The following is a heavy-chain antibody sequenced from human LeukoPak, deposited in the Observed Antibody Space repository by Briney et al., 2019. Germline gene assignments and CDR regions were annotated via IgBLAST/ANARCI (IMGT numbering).Heavy chain of an antibody. J-gene: IGHJ6*03. CDR3: ARDWDSSLSGNYYYYYYMDV. Sequence: SETLSLTCTVSGGSISSYYWSWIRQPAGKGLEWIGRIYTSGSTNYNPSLKSRVTMSVDTSKNQFSLKLSSVTAADTAVYYCARDWDSSLSGNYYYYYYMDVWGKGTTVTVSS. V-gene: IGHV4-4*07. CDR2: IYTSGST. CDR1: GGSISSYY. D-gene: IGHD6-6*01.